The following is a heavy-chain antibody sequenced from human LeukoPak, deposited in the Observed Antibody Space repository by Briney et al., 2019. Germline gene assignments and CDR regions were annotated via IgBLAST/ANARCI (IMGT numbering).Heavy chain of an antibody. CDR2: IYYSGST. CDR1: GGSISSGDYC. D-gene: IGHD3-22*01. Sequence: SETLSLTCTVSGGSISSGDYCWSWIRQPPGKGLEWIGYIYYSGSTYYNPSLKSRVTISVDTSKNQFSLKLSSVTAADTAVYYCARGEQYYYDSSGYSYYFDYWGQGTLVTVSS. CDR3: ARGEQYYYDSSGYSYYFDY. V-gene: IGHV4-30-4*01. J-gene: IGHJ4*02.